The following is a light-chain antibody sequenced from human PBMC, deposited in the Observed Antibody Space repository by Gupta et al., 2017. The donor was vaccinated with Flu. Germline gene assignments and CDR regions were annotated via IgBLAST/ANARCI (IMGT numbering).Light chain of an antibody. CDR2: DAS. V-gene: IGKV3-11*01. CDR1: QRVSSY. Sequence: AKLCLSPGERATLSCRASQRVSSYLAWYQQKPDKAPRLLIYDASNRATGVLARFSGSGSGTYFTLPISSLEPEDFAVFYCQQRSNWPPSLTFGGGTKVEIK. J-gene: IGKJ4*01. CDR3: QQRSNWPPSLT.